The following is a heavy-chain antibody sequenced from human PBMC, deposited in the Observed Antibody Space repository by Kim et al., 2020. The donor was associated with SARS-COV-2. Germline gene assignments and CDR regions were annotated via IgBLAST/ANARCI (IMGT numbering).Heavy chain of an antibody. J-gene: IGHJ4*02. D-gene: IGHD3-9*01. V-gene: IGHV3-21*01. CDR3: AGEGRLAFDY. Sequence: YIYYADSVKGRFTISRDNAKNSLYLQMNSLRAEDTAVYYCAGEGRLAFDYWGQGTLVTVSS. CDR2: YI.